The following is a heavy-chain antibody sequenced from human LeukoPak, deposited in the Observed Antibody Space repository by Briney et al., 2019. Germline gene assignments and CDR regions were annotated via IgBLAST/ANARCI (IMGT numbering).Heavy chain of an antibody. CDR3: ARRGVGATTAFDY. D-gene: IGHD1-26*01. CDR2: IHPGDSDT. J-gene: IGHJ4*02. V-gene: IGHV5-51*01. CDR1: GYSFTSYW. Sequence: GGSLQISCKGSGYSFTSYWIGWVRQMPGKGLEWMGIIHPGDSDTRYSPSFQGQVTISADKSITTAYLQWSSLKASDTAMYYCARRGVGATTAFDYWGQGTLVTVSS.